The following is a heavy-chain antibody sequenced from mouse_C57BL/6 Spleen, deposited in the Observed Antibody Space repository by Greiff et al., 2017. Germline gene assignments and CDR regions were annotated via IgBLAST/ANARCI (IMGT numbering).Heavy chain of an antibody. D-gene: IGHD2-4*01. J-gene: IGHJ1*03. CDR3: ARGGYDYDSWYFDV. Sequence: VQLKQSGPELVKPGASVKISCKASGYSFTGYYMNWVKQSPEKSLEWIGEINPSTGGTTYNQKFKAKATLTVDKSSSTAYMQLKSLTSEDSAVYYCARGGYDYDSWYFDVWGTGTTVTVSS. CDR2: INPSTGGT. V-gene: IGHV1-42*01. CDR1: GYSFTGYY.